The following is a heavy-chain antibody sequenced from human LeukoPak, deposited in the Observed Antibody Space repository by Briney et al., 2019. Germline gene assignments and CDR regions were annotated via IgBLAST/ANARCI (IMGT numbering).Heavy chain of an antibody. CDR3: ARGDLWLGH. D-gene: IGHD3-10*01. Sequence: TGGSLRLSCATSGFTFSSYWMCWVRQAPGKGLEWVANIKSDGSEEYYGDSVKGRFTISRDNAKNSLYLQMNSLRVEDTAVYYCARGDLWLGHWGQGSLGTVSS. V-gene: IGHV3-7*01. CDR2: IKSDGSEE. J-gene: IGHJ4*02. CDR1: GFTFSSYW.